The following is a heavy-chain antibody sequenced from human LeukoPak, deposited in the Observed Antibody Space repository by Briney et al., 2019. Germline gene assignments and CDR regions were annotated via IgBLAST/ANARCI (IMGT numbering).Heavy chain of an antibody. CDR3: AKGVTNSCYSGLDY. CDR1: GLTFTNYA. D-gene: IGHD2-15*01. Sequence: PGGSLGLSCAASGLTFTNYALTWVRQAPGKGLEWVSSISGSGDSTFYADSVKGRFTTSRDYSKNTLCLQMNSLRAEDTAVYYCAKGVTNSCYSGLDYWGQGTLVTVSS. V-gene: IGHV3-23*01. CDR2: ISGSGDST. J-gene: IGHJ4*02.